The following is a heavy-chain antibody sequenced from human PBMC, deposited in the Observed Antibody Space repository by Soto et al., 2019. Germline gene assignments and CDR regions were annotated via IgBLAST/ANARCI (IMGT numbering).Heavy chain of an antibody. Sequence: QVPLQESGPGLVKPSETLSLTYTVSGGSISSYYWTWIRQPPGKGLEWIGFMYNSGSTHYNPSLKSRVTISLXTXKXXFSLNLRSVTAADTAVYYCASMGYHYGSGSYPLDYWGQGTLVTVSS. V-gene: IGHV4-4*08. J-gene: IGHJ4*02. D-gene: IGHD3-10*01. CDR2: MYNSGST. CDR3: ASMGYHYGSGSYPLDY. CDR1: GGSISSYY.